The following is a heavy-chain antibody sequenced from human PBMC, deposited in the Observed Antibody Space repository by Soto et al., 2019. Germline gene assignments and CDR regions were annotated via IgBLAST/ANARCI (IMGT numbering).Heavy chain of an antibody. Sequence: VASVKVSCKASGYTFTSYYMHWVRQAPGQGLEWMGIINPSGGSTSYAQKFQGRVTMTRDTSTSTVYMELSSLRSEDTAVYYCARDNYYDSSGYPTHDAFDIWGQGTMVTVSS. CDR2: INPSGGST. V-gene: IGHV1-46*01. J-gene: IGHJ3*02. CDR1: GYTFTSYY. D-gene: IGHD3-22*01. CDR3: ARDNYYDSSGYPTHDAFDI.